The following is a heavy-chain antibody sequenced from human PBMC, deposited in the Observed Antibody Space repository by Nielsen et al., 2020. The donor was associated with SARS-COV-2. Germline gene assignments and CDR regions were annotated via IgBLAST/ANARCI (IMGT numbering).Heavy chain of an antibody. CDR2: INPNSGGT. D-gene: IGHD3-10*01. CDR3: AIGHRLWFGEGNWFDP. V-gene: IGHV1-2*02. CDR1: GYTCIGYY. J-gene: IGHJ5*02. Sequence: SVQVSCKASGYTCIGYYMLCVRHAPGLGLEWMGWINPNSGGTNYAQKFQGRDTMTRDTSISTAYMELSSLRSEDTAVYYCAIGHRLWFGEGNWFDPWGQGTLVTVSS.